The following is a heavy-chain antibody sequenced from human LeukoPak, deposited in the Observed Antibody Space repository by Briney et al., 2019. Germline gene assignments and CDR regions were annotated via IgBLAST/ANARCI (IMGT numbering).Heavy chain of an antibody. J-gene: IGHJ6*02. D-gene: IGHD2-2*02. V-gene: IGHV4/OR15-8*01. CDR3: AAAPILRGEGGEHYKYGMDG. CDR1: VGSINSGNW. Sequence: AETLSLTCGVSVGSINSGNWWTWVRQSPGRGLEWILEIHHNGTRNYNPSLNTPVTISADSFKNHFSLIVTSLTAADTAVYYCAAAPILRGEGGEHYKYGMDGWGQGTTVIVSS. CDR2: IHHNGTR.